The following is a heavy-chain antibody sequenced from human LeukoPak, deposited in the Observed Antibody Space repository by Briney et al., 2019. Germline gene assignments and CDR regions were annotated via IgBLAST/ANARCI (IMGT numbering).Heavy chain of an antibody. CDR2: ISSSGSGGNT. CDR1: GFICSDYA. J-gene: IGHJ2*01. Sequence: PGGSLRLSCTASGFICSDYAMSWARQAPGKGLEWVAGISSSGSGGNTYCADFVKGRFTISRDSSKNTLFLQMNTLRAEDTAIYYCAKDRTVGASYWYFDLWGRGTLSLSP. V-gene: IGHV3-23*01. D-gene: IGHD1-26*01. CDR3: AKDRTVGASYWYFDL.